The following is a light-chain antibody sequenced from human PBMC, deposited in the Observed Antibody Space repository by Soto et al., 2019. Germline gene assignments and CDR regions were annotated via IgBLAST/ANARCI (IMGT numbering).Light chain of an antibody. Sequence: QSVLTQPASVSGSPGQSITISCTGTSSDVGAYNYVSWYQQHPGKVPKLMIYDVSNRPSGVSNRFSGSKSGNTASLTLSGLQAEDEADYYCSSYTNTKSYVFGTGTKLTV. J-gene: IGLJ1*01. V-gene: IGLV2-14*03. CDR2: DVS. CDR1: SSDVGAYNY. CDR3: SSYTNTKSYV.